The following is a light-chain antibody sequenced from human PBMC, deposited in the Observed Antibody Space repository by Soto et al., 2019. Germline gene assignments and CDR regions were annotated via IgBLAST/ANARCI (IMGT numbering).Light chain of an antibody. J-gene: IGLJ1*01. CDR3: SSYTRSSTL. CDR1: SSDVGGYNY. V-gene: IGLV2-14*01. CDR2: EVS. Sequence: QSVLTQPASVSGSPGQSITISCTGTSSDVGGYNYVSWYQQHPGKAPKLMIYEVSNRPSGVSNRFSGSKSGNTASLTISGLQAEDEDDYYCSSYTRSSTLFGTGTKGTV.